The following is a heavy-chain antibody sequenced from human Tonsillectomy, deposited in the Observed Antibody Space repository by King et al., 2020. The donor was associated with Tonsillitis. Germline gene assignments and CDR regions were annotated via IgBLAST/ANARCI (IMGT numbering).Heavy chain of an antibody. CDR3: TAALGGPVCGGGGCYSGNFDY. Sequence: VQLVESGGGLVKPGGSLRLSCATSGFTFSHAWMSWVRQAPGKGLEWIGRIKAKAVGGTRDYAAPVKGRFTISRDDSKNTLYVQMNSLKTEDTAVYYCTAALGGPVCGGGGCYSGNFDYWGQGTLVTVSS. CDR2: IKAKAVGGTR. V-gene: IGHV3-15*01. CDR1: GFTFSHAW. D-gene: IGHD2-15*01. J-gene: IGHJ4*02.